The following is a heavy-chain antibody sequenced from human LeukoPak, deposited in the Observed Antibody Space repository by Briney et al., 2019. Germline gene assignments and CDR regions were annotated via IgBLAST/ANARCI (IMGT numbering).Heavy chain of an antibody. CDR1: GGSISSYY. CDR3: ASYHYDILTGYRNYAFDI. Sequence: PSETLSLTCTVSGGSISSYYWSWIRQPAGKGLEWIGRIYTSGSTNYNPSPKSRVTMSVDTSKNQFSLKLSSVTAADTAVYYCASYHYDILTGYRNYAFDIWGQGTMVTVSS. CDR2: IYTSGST. D-gene: IGHD3-9*01. J-gene: IGHJ3*02. V-gene: IGHV4-4*07.